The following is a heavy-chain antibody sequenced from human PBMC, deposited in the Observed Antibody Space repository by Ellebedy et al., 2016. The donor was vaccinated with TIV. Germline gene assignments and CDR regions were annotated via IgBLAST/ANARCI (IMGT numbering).Heavy chain of an antibody. CDR3: ARGDCSGSYYR. V-gene: IGHV4-31*03. CDR1: GASITSGGYY. CDR2: NYKGGDT. J-gene: IGHJ4*02. D-gene: IGHD3-10*02. Sequence: SETLSLTXSVSGASITSGGYYWSRIRQHPGKGLEWIGHNYKGGDTYYNPSLKSRVVISMDKSKNQFSLKVISVTAADTAVYYCARGDCSGSYYRWGQGTRVTVSS.